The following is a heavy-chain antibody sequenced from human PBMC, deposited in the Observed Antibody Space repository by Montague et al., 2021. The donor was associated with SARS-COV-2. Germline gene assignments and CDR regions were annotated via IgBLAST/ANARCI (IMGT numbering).Heavy chain of an antibody. CDR3: ARARLEWLLFAVQVSFPSYCDY. CDR2: IYHSGST. CDR1: GGSISSGGYS. Sequence: TLSLTCAVSGGSISSGGYSWSWIRQPPGKGLEWIGYIYHSGSTYYNPSLKSRVTISVDRSKNQFSLKLSSVTAADTAVYYCARARLEWLLFAVQVSFPSYCDYGAKEPWSPSPQ. V-gene: IGHV4-30-2*01. D-gene: IGHD3-3*01. J-gene: IGHJ4*01.